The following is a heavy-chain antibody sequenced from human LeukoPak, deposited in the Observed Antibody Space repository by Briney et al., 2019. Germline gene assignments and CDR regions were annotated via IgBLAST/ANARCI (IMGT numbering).Heavy chain of an antibody. CDR2: ISGSGGST. CDR1: GFTFSSYA. J-gene: IGHJ4*02. V-gene: IGHV3-23*01. CDR3: AKDIVVVPAAIGS. D-gene: IGHD2-2*02. Sequence: QTGGSLRLSCAASGFTFSSYAMCWVRQAPGKGLEWVSAISGSGGSTYYADSVKGRFTISRDNSKNTLYLQMNSLRAEDTAVYYCAKDIVVVPAAIGSWGQGTLVTVSS.